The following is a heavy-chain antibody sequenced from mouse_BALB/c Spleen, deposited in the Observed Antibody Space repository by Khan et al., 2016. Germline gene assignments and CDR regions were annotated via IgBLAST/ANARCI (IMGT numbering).Heavy chain of an antibody. J-gene: IGHJ3*01. V-gene: IGHV1-80*01. CDR1: GYAFSGYW. Sequence: QVQLQQPGAELVRPGSSVKISCKASGYAFSGYWMNWVKQRPGQGLEWIGQIYPGDGDTNYNGKFKGKATLTADKSSSTAYMQLSSLTSEDSAVYFCARGTPFASWGQGTLVTVSA. CDR3: ARGTPFAS. CDR2: IYPGDGDT. D-gene: IGHD2-14*01.